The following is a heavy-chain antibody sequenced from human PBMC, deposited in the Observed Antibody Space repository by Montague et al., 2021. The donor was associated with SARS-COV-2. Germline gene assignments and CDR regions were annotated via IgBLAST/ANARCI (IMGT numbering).Heavy chain of an antibody. CDR3: AMGYHWNGVNCYDGGIGA. CDR1: GGSFSFYY. Sequence: SETLSLTCALNGGSFSFYYWTWIRQSPGKGLEWIGGINHTGRTTXXPSXXXRLTMSIDTSRKQFSLNLRSVTAADTAVYYCAMGYHWNGVNCYDGGIGAWGQGTLVTVSS. J-gene: IGHJ5*02. V-gene: IGHV4-34*01. CDR2: INHTGRT. D-gene: IGHD2-15*01.